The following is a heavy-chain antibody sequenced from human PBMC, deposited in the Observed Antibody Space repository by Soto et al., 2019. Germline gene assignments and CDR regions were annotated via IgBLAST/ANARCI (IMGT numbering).Heavy chain of an antibody. CDR1: GGSFSGYY. D-gene: IGHD3-22*01. Sequence: QVQLQQWGAGLLKPSETLSLTCAVYGGSFSGYYWSWIRQPPGKGLEWIGEINHSGSTNYTPSLRSRVTISVDTSKIQFSLKLSSVTAADTAVYYCARKWLLLPGAFDIWGQGTMVTVSS. J-gene: IGHJ3*02. CDR2: INHSGST. V-gene: IGHV4-34*01. CDR3: ARKWLLLPGAFDI.